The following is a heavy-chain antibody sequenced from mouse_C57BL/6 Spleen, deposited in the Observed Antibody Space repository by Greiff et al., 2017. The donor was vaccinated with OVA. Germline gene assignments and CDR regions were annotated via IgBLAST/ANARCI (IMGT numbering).Heavy chain of an antibody. CDR1: GFTFSDFY. CDR3: ARDGYYYGSSYWYFDV. CDR2: SRNKANDYTT. J-gene: IGHJ1*03. D-gene: IGHD1-1*01. V-gene: IGHV7-1*01. Sequence: EVKLVESGGGLVQSGRSLRLSCATSGFTFSDFYMEWVRQAPGKGLEWIAASRNKANDYTTEYSASVKGRFIVSRETSQSIRYLQMNALRAEDTAIYYCARDGYYYGSSYWYFDVWGTGTTVTVSS.